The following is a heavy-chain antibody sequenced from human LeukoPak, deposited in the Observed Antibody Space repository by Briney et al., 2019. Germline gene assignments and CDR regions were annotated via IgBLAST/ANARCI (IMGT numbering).Heavy chain of an antibody. CDR3: AGDLTGYSPY. CDR1: GFTFSTYS. V-gene: IGHV3-48*02. Sequence: PGGSLRLSCAASGFTFSTYSMEWVRQAPGKGLEWVSYISSISSPIYYADSVKGRFTISRDNAKNSLYLQMNSLSDEDTAVYYCAGDLTGYSPYWGQGTLVTVSS. J-gene: IGHJ4*02. D-gene: IGHD1-26*01. CDR2: ISSISSPI.